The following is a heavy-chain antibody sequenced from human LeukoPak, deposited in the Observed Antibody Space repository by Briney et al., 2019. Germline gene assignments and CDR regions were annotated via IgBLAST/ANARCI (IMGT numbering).Heavy chain of an antibody. CDR3: AKSPPPSMVGTPESYYMDV. D-gene: IGHD3-10*02. CDR2: IIPIFGTA. CDR1: GGTFSSYA. J-gene: IGHJ6*03. Sequence: SVKVSCKASGGTFSSYAISWVRQAPGQGLEWMGGIIPIFGTANYAQKFQGRVTITADESTSTAYMELSSLRSEDTAVYYCAKSPPPSMVGTPESYYMDVWGKGTTVTVSS. V-gene: IGHV1-69*01.